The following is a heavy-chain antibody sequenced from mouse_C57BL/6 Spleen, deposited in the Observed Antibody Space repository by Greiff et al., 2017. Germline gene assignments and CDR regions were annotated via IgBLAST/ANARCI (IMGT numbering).Heavy chain of an antibody. J-gene: IGHJ4*01. CDR1: GYAFSRSW. D-gene: IGHD1-1*01. Sequence: QVQLQQSGPELVKPGASVKISCKASGYAFSRSWMNWVKQRPGKGLEWIGRIYPGDGETNYNGKFKGKATLTADKSSSTAYMQLSSLTSEDSAVYFCARNYYGSSNAMDYWGQGTSVTVSS. CDR3: ARNYYGSSNAMDY. V-gene: IGHV1-82*01. CDR2: IYPGDGET.